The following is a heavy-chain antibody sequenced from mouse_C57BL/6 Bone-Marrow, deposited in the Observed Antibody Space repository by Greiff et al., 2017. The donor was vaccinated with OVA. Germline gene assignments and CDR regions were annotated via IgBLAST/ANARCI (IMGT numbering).Heavy chain of an antibody. Sequence: QVQLQQPWAELVRPGTSVKLSCKASGYTFTSYWMHWVKQRPGQGLEWIGVIDPSDSYTNYNQKFKGKATLTVDTSSSTAYMQLSSLTSEDSAVYYCATGVRGWLRFDYWGQGTTLTVSS. V-gene: IGHV1-59*01. CDR3: ATGVRGWLRFDY. CDR1: GYTFTSYW. CDR2: IDPSDSYT. D-gene: IGHD2-2*01. J-gene: IGHJ2*01.